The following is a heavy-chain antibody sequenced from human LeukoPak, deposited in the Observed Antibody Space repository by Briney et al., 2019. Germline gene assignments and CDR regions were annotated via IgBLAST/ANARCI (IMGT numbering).Heavy chain of an antibody. J-gene: IGHJ2*01. Sequence: PSQTLSLTCTVSGGSISSGDYYWSWLRQPPGKGLEWIGYIYYSGSTYYNPSLKSRVTISVDTSKNQFSLKLSSVTAADTAVYYCARDQGGTGGSYGDFDLWGRGTLVTVSS. CDR3: ARDQGGTGGSYGDFDL. CDR1: GGSISSGDYY. CDR2: IYYSGST. D-gene: IGHD2-8*02. V-gene: IGHV4-30-4*01.